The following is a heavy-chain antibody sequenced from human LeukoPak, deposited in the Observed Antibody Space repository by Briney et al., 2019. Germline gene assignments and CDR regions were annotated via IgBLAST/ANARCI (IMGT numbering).Heavy chain of an antibody. CDR3: ARDLESVYCGGDCYGRDY. V-gene: IGHV1-18*01. CDR2: ISAYNGNT. D-gene: IGHD2-21*02. J-gene: IGHJ4*02. Sequence: ASVKVSCKASGYTFTSYGISWVRQAPGQGLEWMGWISAYNGNTNYAQKLQGRVTMTTDTSTSTAYMELRSLRSDDTAVYYCARDLESVYCGGDCYGRDYWGQGTLVTVSS. CDR1: GYTFTSYG.